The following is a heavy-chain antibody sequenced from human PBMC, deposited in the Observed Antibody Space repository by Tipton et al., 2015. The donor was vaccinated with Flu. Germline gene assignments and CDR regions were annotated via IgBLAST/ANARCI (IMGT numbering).Heavy chain of an antibody. Sequence: TLSLTCAVYGGSFSEYYWTWIRQSPGKGLEWIGEIDHTESTNYNPSLKSRVSISIDMSKNQFSLRLSSVTAADTAVYYCARGSGSANAYLDYWGRGTPVTVSS. CDR3: ARGSGSANAYLDY. J-gene: IGHJ4*02. CDR2: IDHTEST. D-gene: IGHD6-19*01. V-gene: IGHV4-34*01. CDR1: GGSFSEYY.